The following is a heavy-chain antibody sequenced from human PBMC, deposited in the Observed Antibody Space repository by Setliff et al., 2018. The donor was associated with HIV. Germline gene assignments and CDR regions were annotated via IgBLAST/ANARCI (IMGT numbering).Heavy chain of an antibody. J-gene: IGHJ3*02. CDR1: EYSFTNYW. CDR3: ARRGIALPPHAFDI. Sequence: GESLKISCEASEYSFTNYWIGWVRQMPGKGLEWMGIIYPGDSDTRYSPSFQGQVTISADKSISTAYLQWSSLKASDTAMYYCARRGIALPPHAFDIWGQGTMVTVSS. CDR2: IYPGDSDT. V-gene: IGHV5-51*01. D-gene: IGHD6-13*01.